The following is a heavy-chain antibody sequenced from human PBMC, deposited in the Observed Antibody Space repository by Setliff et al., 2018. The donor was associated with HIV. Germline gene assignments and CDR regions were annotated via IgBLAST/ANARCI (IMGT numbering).Heavy chain of an antibody. CDR1: GYTFTDYY. CDR3: ATASNYYGSGSHGQAFDI. J-gene: IGHJ3*02. CDR2: VDPEDGET. D-gene: IGHD3-10*01. V-gene: IGHV1-69-2*01. Sequence: ASVKVSCKASGYTFTDYYMHWAQQAPGKGLEWMGRVDPEDGETIYAEKFQGRVTITADTSTDTAYMELSSLRSEDTAVYYCATASNYYGSGSHGQAFDIWGQGTMVTVS.